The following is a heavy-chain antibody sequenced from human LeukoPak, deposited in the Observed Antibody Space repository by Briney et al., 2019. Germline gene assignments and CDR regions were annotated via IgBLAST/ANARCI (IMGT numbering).Heavy chain of an antibody. V-gene: IGHV4-38-2*02. CDR1: GSSIRSGYY. CDR3: ARLARVLRYFDWLFQGWFDP. CDR2: INHSGST. Sequence: PSETLSLTCTVFGSSIRSGYYWGWIRQPPGKGLEWIGEINHSGSTNYNPSLKSRVTISVDTSKNQFSLKLSSVTAADTAVYYCARLARVLRYFDWLFQGWFDPWGQGTLVTVSS. D-gene: IGHD3-9*01. J-gene: IGHJ5*02.